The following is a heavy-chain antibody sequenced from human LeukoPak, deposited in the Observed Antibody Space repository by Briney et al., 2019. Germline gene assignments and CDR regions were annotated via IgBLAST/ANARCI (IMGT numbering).Heavy chain of an antibody. CDR3: ARGAPIAAAEFDY. Sequence: SETLSLTCTVPGGSISSYYWSWIRQPPGKGLEWIGYIYTSGSTNYNPSLKSRVTISVDTSKNLFSLKLSSVTAADTAVYYCARGAPIAAAEFDYWGQGTLVTVSS. CDR2: IYTSGST. J-gene: IGHJ4*02. D-gene: IGHD6-13*01. V-gene: IGHV4-4*09. CDR1: GGSISSYY.